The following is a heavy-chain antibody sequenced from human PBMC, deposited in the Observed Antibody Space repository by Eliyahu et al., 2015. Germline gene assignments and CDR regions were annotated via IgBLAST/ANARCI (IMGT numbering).Heavy chain of an antibody. Sequence: FSSYAMSWVRQAPGKGLEWVSAISGSGGSTYYADSVKGRFTISRDNSKNTLYLQMNSLRAEDTAVYYCAKDLVVVAATPRNGMDVWGQGTTVTVSS. D-gene: IGHD2-15*01. CDR2: ISGSGGST. J-gene: IGHJ6*02. V-gene: IGHV3-23*01. CDR1: FSSYA. CDR3: AKDLVVVAATPRNGMDV.